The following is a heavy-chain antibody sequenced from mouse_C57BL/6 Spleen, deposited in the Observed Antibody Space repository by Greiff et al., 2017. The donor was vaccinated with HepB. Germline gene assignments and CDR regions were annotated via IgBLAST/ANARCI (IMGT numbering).Heavy chain of an antibody. V-gene: IGHV1-26*01. D-gene: IGHD1-1*01. CDR1: GYTFTDYY. CDR2: INPNNGGT. CDR3: ARGVYYYGSSYLYYFDY. J-gene: IGHJ2*01. Sequence: EVQLQQSGPELVKPGASVKISCKASGYTFTDYYMNWVKQSHGKSLEWIGDINPNNGGTSYNQKFKGKATLTVDKSSSTAYMELRSLTSEDSAVYYCARGVYYYGSSYLYYFDYWGQGTTLTVSS.